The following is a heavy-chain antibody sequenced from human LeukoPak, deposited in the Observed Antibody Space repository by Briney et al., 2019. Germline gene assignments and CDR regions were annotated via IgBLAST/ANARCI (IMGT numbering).Heavy chain of an antibody. V-gene: IGHV4-34*01. J-gene: IGHJ6*02. CDR2: INHSGST. CDR3: ARVPTDSSSWYPYYYYYYGMDV. D-gene: IGHD6-13*01. Sequence: PSETLSLTCAVYGGSFSGYYWSWIRQPPGKGLEWIGEINHSGSTNYNPSLKSRVTISVDTSKNQFSLKLSSVTAADTAVYYCARVPTDSSSWYPYYYYYYGMDVRGQGTTVTVSS. CDR1: GGSFSGYY.